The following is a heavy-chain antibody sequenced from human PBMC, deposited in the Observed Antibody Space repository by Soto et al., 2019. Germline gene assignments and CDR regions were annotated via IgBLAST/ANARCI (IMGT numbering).Heavy chain of an antibody. CDR3: ARSGEDYDILTGYYDPFDY. Sequence: ASGKVSCKASGYTFTGYYMHWVRQAPGQGKEWMGWINPNSGGTNYAQKYQGWVTMTRDTSISTAYMEMSRLRSDDTAVYYCARSGEDYDILTGYYDPFDYWGQGTLVTVSS. D-gene: IGHD3-9*01. V-gene: IGHV1-2*04. J-gene: IGHJ4*02. CDR1: GYTFTGYY. CDR2: INPNSGGT.